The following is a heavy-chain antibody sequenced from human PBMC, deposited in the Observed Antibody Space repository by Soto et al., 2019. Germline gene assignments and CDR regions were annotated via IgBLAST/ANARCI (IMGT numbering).Heavy chain of an antibody. D-gene: IGHD3-16*01. Sequence: QLQLQESGPGLVKPSETLSLACTVSGGSISSNSYYWDWIRQPPGKGLEWIGSMYYSGATYHNPSPQSRVTISVDTSKNQSPLPLSSVTAADTAVYYCARHAAYDSVWGKSDGSDYWGQGTLVTGSS. J-gene: IGHJ4*02. V-gene: IGHV4-39*01. CDR1: GGSISSNSYY. CDR2: MYYSGAT. CDR3: ARHAAYDSVWGKSDGSDY.